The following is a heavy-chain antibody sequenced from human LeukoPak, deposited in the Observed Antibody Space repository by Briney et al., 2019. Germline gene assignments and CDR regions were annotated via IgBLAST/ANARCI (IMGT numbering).Heavy chain of an antibody. V-gene: IGHV4-59*01. Sequence: SETLSLTCTVSGGSISSYYWSWIRQPPGKGLEWIGYIYYSGSTNYNPSLKSRVTISVDTSKNQFSLKLSSVTAADTAVYYCARGRRGPTDYYYYMDVWGKGTRSPSP. CDR2: IYYSGST. CDR3: ARGRRGPTDYYYYMDV. CDR1: GGSISSYY. J-gene: IGHJ6*03.